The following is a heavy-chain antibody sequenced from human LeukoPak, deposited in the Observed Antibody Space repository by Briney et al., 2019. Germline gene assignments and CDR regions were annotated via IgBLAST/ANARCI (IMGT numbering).Heavy chain of an antibody. CDR2: IYTSGST. D-gene: IGHD3-16*01. V-gene: IGHV4-4*09. J-gene: IGHJ6*03. CDR3: ARGGYDYIPLYYYYYMDV. CDR1: GGSISSYY. Sequence: SETLSLTCTVSGGSISSYYWSWIRQPPGKGLEWIGYIYTSGSTNYNPSLKSRVTISVDTSKNQFSLKLSSVTAADTAVYYCARGGYDYIPLYYYYYMDVWGKGTTVTVSS.